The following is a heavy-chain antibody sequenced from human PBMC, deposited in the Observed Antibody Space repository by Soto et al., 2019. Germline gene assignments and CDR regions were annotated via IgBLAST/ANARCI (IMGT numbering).Heavy chain of an antibody. CDR2: IIPIFGTA. D-gene: IGHD3-22*01. J-gene: IGHJ4*02. V-gene: IGHV1-69*01. Sequence: QVQLVQSGAEVRKPGSSVKVSCKDSGGTFSRHAISWVRQAPGQGLEWMGGIIPIFGTANHAQKCQGRVTIIADESTSTVYMELSSLRSEDTAMYYCARGWGYDSNDYYYAYWGQGTLVIVSS. CDR3: ARGWGYDSNDYYYAY. CDR1: GGTFSRHA.